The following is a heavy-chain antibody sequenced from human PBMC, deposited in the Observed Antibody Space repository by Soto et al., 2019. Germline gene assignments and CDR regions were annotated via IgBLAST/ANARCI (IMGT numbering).Heavy chain of an antibody. D-gene: IGHD1-1*01. V-gene: IGHV1-69*08. Sequence: QVQLVQSGAEVKKPGSSVKVSCKASGGTFSSYTISWVRQAPGQGLEWMGRIIPILGIANYAQKFQGRVTITADKSTSTAYMELSSLRSEDTVVYYCARDEYNWNDDGNWFDPWGQGTLVTVSS. CDR3: ARDEYNWNDDGNWFDP. CDR2: IIPILGIA. CDR1: GGTFSSYT. J-gene: IGHJ5*02.